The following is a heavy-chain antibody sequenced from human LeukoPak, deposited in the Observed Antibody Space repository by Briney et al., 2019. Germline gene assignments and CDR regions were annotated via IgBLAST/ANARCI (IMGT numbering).Heavy chain of an antibody. D-gene: IGHD3-3*01. Sequence: GGSLRLSCAASGFTFSSYGMHWVRQAPGKGLEWVAVISYDGSNKYYADSMKGRFTISRDNSKNTLYLQMNSLRAEDTAVYYCAKDYPAYYDFWSGYYLDYWGQGTLVTVSS. CDR1: GFTFSSYG. CDR3: AKDYPAYYDFWSGYYLDY. J-gene: IGHJ4*02. V-gene: IGHV3-30*18. CDR2: ISYDGSNK.